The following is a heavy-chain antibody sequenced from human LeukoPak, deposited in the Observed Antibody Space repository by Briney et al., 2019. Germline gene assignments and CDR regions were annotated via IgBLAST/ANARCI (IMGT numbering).Heavy chain of an antibody. D-gene: IGHD2-2*01. CDR1: GGSISSSSYY. Sequence: SETLSLTCTVSGGSISSSSYYWGWIRQPPGKGLEWIGSIYYSGSTYYNPSLKSRVTISVDTSKTQFSLKLSSVTAADTAVYYCARRVPAAWNWFDPWGQGTLVTVSS. J-gene: IGHJ5*02. CDR2: IYYSGST. CDR3: ARRVPAAWNWFDP. V-gene: IGHV4-39*07.